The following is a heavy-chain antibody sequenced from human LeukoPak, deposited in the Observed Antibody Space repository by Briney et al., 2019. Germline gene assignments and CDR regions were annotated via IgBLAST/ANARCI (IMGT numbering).Heavy chain of an antibody. J-gene: IGHJ4*02. CDR1: GFTFSGHA. CDR2: VSRSGSHT. V-gene: IGHV3-23*01. Sequence: GGSLRLSCAASGFTFSGHAMSWFRQAPGKGLEWVSSVSRSGSHTHYADSVKGRFTISRDNSKNTVYLPLNGLRAEDTAVYYCALYHSDGYYLIHWGQGTLVTVSS. D-gene: IGHD3-22*01. CDR3: ALYHSDGYYLIH.